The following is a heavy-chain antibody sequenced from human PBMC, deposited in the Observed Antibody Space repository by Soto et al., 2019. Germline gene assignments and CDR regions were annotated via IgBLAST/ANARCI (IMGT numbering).Heavy chain of an antibody. CDR3: ARAWGYSSSWHYYGMDV. CDR1: GFTFSSYS. CDR2: ISSSSSYI. V-gene: IGHV3-21*01. J-gene: IGHJ6*02. D-gene: IGHD6-13*01. Sequence: EVQLVESGGGLVKPGGSLRLSCAASGFTFSSYSMNWVRQAPGKGLEWVSSISSSSSYIYYADSVKGRFTISRDNAKNSLDLQMNSLRAEDTAVYYCARAWGYSSSWHYYGMDVWGQGTTVTVSS.